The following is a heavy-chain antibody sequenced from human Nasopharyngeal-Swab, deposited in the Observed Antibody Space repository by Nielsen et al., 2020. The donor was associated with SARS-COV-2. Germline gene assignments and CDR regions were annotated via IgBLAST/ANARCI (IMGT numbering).Heavy chain of an antibody. Sequence: ASVKVSCKASGYTFTGHYMHWVRQAPGQGLEWMGIINPSGGSTSYAQKFQGRVTMTRDTSTSTVYMELSSLRSEDTAVYYCARGVAAAGTPFPRYYFDYWGQGTLVTVSS. V-gene: IGHV1-46*01. CDR3: ARGVAAAGTPFPRYYFDY. J-gene: IGHJ4*02. D-gene: IGHD6-13*01. CDR1: GYTFTGHY. CDR2: INPSGGST.